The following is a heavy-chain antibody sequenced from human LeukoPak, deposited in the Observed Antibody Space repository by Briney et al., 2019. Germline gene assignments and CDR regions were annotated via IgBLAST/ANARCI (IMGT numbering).Heavy chain of an antibody. J-gene: IGHJ3*02. D-gene: IGHD6-25*01. Sequence: GGSLRLSCAASGFTFSGSGMHWVRQAPGKGLEWVAVISYDGSNKYYADSVKGRFTISRDNSKNTLYLQMNSLRAEDTAVYYCARGQRLRRVNDAFDIWGQGTMVTVSS. V-gene: IGHV3-30*19. CDR2: ISYDGSNK. CDR3: ARGQRLRRVNDAFDI. CDR1: GFTFSGSG.